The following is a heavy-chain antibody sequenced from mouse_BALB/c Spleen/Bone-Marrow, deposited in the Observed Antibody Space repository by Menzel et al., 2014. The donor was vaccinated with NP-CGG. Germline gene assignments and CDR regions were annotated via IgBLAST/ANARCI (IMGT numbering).Heavy chain of an antibody. CDR2: IWSGGST. Sequence: AQLQQSGPGLVQPSQSLSITCTVSGFSLTSYGVHWVRQSPGKGPDWLGVIWSGGSTDYNAAFISRLSIIKDNSKSQVFFKMNSLQANDTAIYYCARSGDAWFAYWGQGTLVTVSA. V-gene: IGHV2-2*02. J-gene: IGHJ3*01. CDR1: GFSLTSYG. CDR3: ARSGDAWFAY. D-gene: IGHD3-3*01.